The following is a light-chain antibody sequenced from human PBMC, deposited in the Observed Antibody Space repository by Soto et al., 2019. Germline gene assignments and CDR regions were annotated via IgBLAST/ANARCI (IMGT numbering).Light chain of an antibody. V-gene: IGKV1-12*01. J-gene: IGKJ4*01. Sequence: DIQMTQSPSSVSASIGDRVTISCRASQSIYKWLVWYQQKPGKAPKLLIYAASSLQSGVPSRFSGGGYRTYFTLTISSLQPEDFATYYCEQADSFPLSFGGGTKVEI. CDR3: EQADSFPLS. CDR2: AAS. CDR1: QSIYKW.